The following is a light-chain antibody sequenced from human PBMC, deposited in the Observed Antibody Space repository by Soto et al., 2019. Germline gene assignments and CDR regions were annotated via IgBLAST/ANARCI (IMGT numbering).Light chain of an antibody. CDR3: SSFAGSNNVM. V-gene: IGLV2-8*01. CDR2: EVT. J-gene: IGLJ3*02. Sequence: QSALTQPPSTSGSPGQSVTISCTGTSSDISDYDFVSWYQQHPGKAPKLIIYEVTKRPSGVPDRFSGSKSGNTASLTVSGLQAEDEAVYHCSSFAGSNNVMFGGGTKVTVL. CDR1: SSDISDYDF.